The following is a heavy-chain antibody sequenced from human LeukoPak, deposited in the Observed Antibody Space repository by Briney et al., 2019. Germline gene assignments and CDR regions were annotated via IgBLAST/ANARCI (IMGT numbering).Heavy chain of an antibody. CDR3: ARRGVAGRGFFDY. V-gene: IGHV6-1*01. CDR1: GDSVSSNSAA. CDR2: TYYRSKWHN. J-gene: IGHJ4*02. Sequence: SQTLSLTCAISGDSVSSNSAAWNWIRKSPSRGLEWLGRTYYRSKWHNDYSPSVKSRITVNSDTSKNQFSLKLSSVTAADTAVYYCARRGVAGRGFFDYWGQGTLVTVSS. D-gene: IGHD6-19*01.